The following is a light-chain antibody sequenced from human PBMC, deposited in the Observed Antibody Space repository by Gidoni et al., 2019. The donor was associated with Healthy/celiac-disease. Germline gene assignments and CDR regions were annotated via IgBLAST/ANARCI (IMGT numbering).Light chain of an antibody. V-gene: IGKV1-39*01. CDR1: QSISSY. Sequence: DIQMTQPPSSLSASVGDRVTITCRASQSISSYLNWYQQKPGKAPKLLIYAASSLQSGVPSRFSGSGSGTAFTLTISSLQPEDFATYYCRQRYSTRPPTFGEGTKVEIK. CDR3: RQRYSTRPPT. J-gene: IGKJ4*01. CDR2: AAS.